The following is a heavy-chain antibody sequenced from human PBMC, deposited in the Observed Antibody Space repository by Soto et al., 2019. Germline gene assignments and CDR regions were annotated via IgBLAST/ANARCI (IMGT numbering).Heavy chain of an antibody. CDR3: TTVTAVVVTAIQAGWYYYYGMDV. Sequence: GGSLRLSCAASGFTFSNAWMNWVRQAPGKGLEWVGRIKSKTDGGTTDYAAPGKGRFTISRDDSKNTLYLQMNSLKTEDTAVYYCTTVTAVVVTAIQAGWYYYYGMDVWGQGTTVTVSS. CDR2: IKSKTDGGTT. D-gene: IGHD2-21*02. CDR1: GFTFSNAW. V-gene: IGHV3-15*07. J-gene: IGHJ6*02.